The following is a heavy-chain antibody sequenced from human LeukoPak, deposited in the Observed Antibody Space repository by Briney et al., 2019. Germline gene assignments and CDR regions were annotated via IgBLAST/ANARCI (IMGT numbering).Heavy chain of an antibody. J-gene: IGHJ4*02. D-gene: IGHD3-3*01. CDR2: IIPIFGTA. CDR3: ARGARPYDFWSGYVSDY. V-gene: IGHV1-69*13. CDR1: GGTFSSYA. Sequence: SVKVSCKASGGTFSSYAISWVRQAPGQGLEWMGGIIPIFGTANYAQKFEGRVTITADESTSTAYMELSSLRSEDTAVYYCARGARPYDFWSGYVSDYWGQGTLVTVSS.